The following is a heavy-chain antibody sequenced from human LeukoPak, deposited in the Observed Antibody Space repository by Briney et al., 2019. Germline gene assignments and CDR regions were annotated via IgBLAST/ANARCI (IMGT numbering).Heavy chain of an antibody. CDR1: GGSISSYY. CDR3: ARDLVFEGAIGDY. J-gene: IGHJ4*02. CDR2: IYYSGST. Sequence: SETLSLTCTVSGGSISSYYWSWIRQPPGKGLEWIGYIYYSGSTNYNPSLKSRVTISVDTSKNQFSLKLSSVTAADTAVYYCARDLVFEGAIGDYWGLGILVTVSS. D-gene: IGHD3-3*01. V-gene: IGHV4-59*12.